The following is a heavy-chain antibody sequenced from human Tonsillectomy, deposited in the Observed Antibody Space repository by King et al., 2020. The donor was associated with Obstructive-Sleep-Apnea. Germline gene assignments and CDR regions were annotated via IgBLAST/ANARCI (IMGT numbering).Heavy chain of an antibody. Sequence: VQLQESGPGLVKPSQTLSLTCTVSGGSISSGDYYWSWIRQPPGKGLEWIGYIYYSGSTYYNPSLKSRVTISVDTSKNQFSLKLSSVTAADTAVYYCARADGDHSSGYYPPGEFDYWGQGILVTVSS. CDR1: GGSISSGDYY. D-gene: IGHD3-22*01. J-gene: IGHJ4*02. V-gene: IGHV4-30-4*01. CDR3: ARADGDHSSGYYPPGEFDY. CDR2: IYYSGST.